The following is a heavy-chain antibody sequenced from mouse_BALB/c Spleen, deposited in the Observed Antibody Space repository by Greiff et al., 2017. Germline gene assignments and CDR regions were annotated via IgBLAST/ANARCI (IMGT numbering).Heavy chain of an antibody. J-gene: IGHJ3*01. CDR3: ARDGSSYFAY. V-gene: IGHV3-2*02. CDR1: GYSITSDYA. CDR2: ISYSGST. Sequence: EVQRVESGPGLVKPSQSLSLTCTVTGYSITSDYAWNWIRQFPGNKLEWMGYISYSGSTSYNPSLKSRISITRDTSKNQFFLQLNSVTTEDTATYYCARDGSSYFAYWGQGTLVTVSA. D-gene: IGHD1-1*01.